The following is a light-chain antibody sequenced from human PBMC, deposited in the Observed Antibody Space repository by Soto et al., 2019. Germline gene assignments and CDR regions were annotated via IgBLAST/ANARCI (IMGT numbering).Light chain of an antibody. J-gene: IGKJ1*01. Sequence: DTQMTQSPPSLSASVGDRVTITCRASQGISNYLAWYQQRPGNVPKLLIYAASTLQSGVPSRFSGSGSGTAFTLPISSLQPEDVATYYCQKYSSAPWTFGQGTKVEIK. CDR2: AAS. V-gene: IGKV1-27*01. CDR1: QGISNY. CDR3: QKYSSAPWT.